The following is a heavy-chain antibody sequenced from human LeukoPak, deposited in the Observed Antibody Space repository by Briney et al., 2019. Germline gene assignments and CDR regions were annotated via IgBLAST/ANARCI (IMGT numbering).Heavy chain of an antibody. CDR2: ISGSGGST. CDR3: AKLPTVVTDFDY. D-gene: IGHD4-23*01. V-gene: IGHV3-23*01. Sequence: GGTLRLSCAASGFTFSSYGMSWVRQAPGKGLEWVSAISGSGGSTYYADSVKGWFTISRDNSKNTLYLQMNSLRTEDTAVYYCAKLPTVVTDFDYWGQGTLVTVSS. CDR1: GFTFSSYG. J-gene: IGHJ4*02.